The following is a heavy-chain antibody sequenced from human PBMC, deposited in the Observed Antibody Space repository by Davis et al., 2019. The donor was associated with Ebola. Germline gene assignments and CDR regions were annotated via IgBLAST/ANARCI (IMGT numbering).Heavy chain of an antibody. V-gene: IGHV3-30*03. CDR3: ARGYSGSYSPLDY. CDR1: GFTFSSYS. D-gene: IGHD1-26*01. Sequence: GGSLRLSCAASGFTFSSYSMNWVRQAPGKGLEWVAVISYVGSNKYYADSVKGRFTISRDNSKNTLYLQMNSLRAEDTAVYYCARGYSGSYSPLDYWGQGTLVTVSS. CDR2: ISYVGSNK. J-gene: IGHJ4*02.